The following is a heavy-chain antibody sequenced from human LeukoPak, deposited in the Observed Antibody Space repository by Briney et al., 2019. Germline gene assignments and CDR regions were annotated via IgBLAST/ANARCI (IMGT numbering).Heavy chain of an antibody. V-gene: IGHV1-46*01. D-gene: IGHD5-24*01. CDR3: ARVRDGYNDAYDI. Sequence: ASVKVSCKTSGYSFTNYNLHWVRQAPGQRLKWMGIIKPSGGDTNYAQKFQGRVFMTRDTSTSTVYLELSSLKAEDTAVYYCARVRDGYNDAYDIWGQGTVVTVSS. CDR1: GYSFTNYN. J-gene: IGHJ3*02. CDR2: IKPSGGDT.